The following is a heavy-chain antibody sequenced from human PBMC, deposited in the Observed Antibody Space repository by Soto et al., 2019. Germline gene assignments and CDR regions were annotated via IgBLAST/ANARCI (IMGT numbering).Heavy chain of an antibody. J-gene: IGHJ6*02. D-gene: IGHD3-10*01. Sequence: QVQLVQSGAEVKKPGASVKVSCKASGYTFTIYGISWVRQAPGQGLEWMGWITPYNVNTDYAQNLQGRLTMTTDTTTSTADMDLRSLRADDTAVYYCARVRGYYDSGSYWDYGMDVWGQGTTVTVSS. CDR2: ITPYNVNT. V-gene: IGHV1-18*01. CDR1: GYTFTIYG. CDR3: ARVRGYYDSGSYWDYGMDV.